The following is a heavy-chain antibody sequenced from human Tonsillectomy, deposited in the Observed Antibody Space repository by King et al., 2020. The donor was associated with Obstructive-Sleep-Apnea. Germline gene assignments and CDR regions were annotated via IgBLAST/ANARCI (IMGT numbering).Heavy chain of an antibody. CDR1: GYTFTSYD. Sequence: QLVQSGAEVKKPGASVKVSCKASGYTFTSYDINWVRQATGQGLEWMGWMNPNSGNTGYAQKFQGRVTMTRNTSISTAYMALSSLRSEDTAVYYCARCPRGLVLYYYYYGMDVWGQGTTVTVSS. CDR3: ARCPRGLVLYYYYYGMDV. CDR2: MNPNSGNT. D-gene: IGHD6-19*01. J-gene: IGHJ6*02. V-gene: IGHV1-8*01.